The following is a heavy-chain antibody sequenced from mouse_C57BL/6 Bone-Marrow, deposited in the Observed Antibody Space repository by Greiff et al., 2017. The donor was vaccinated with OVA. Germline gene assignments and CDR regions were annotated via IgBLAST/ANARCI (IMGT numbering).Heavy chain of an antibody. Sequence: EVHLVESGGGLVQPGGSLKLSCAASGFTFSDSYMYWVRQTPEKRLEWVAYISNGGGSTYYPDTVQGRFTISRDNAKNTLYLQMSRLKSEVTAMYYCARSYYYGSIFDDWGQGTTLTVSS. V-gene: IGHV5-12*01. D-gene: IGHD1-1*01. J-gene: IGHJ2*01. CDR3: ARSYYYGSIFDD. CDR2: ISNGGGST. CDR1: GFTFSDSY.